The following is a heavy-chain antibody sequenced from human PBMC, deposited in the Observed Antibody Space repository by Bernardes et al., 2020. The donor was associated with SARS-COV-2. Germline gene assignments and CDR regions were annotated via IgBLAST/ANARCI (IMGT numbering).Heavy chain of an antibody. V-gene: IGHV1-2*02. D-gene: IGHD3-22*01. J-gene: IGHJ6*02. CDR2: SNPNSGGT. CDR3: ALPPTNYDRYGMDV. CDR1: GYTVTGYY. Sequence: ASVKVSCKASGYTVTGYYIHWVRQARGQGLEWMGWSNPNSGGTNYAQKFQGRVTMTRDTSISTAYMELSRLRSDDTAVYYCALPPTNYDRYGMDVWGQGTTVTVSS.